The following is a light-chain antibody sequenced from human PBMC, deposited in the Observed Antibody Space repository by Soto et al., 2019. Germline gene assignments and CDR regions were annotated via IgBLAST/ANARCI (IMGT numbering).Light chain of an antibody. CDR1: QGIRHY. CDR2: EAS. V-gene: IGKV1-27*01. J-gene: IGKJ1*01. Sequence: DIQMTQSPSSPSASGGDRVTITCRASQGIRHYLAWYQQKPGKVPKLLIYEASNLQSGVPSRFRGGGSGTEFTLTISSLQPEDVATYYCQNFDSAPQTFGQGTKVDIK. CDR3: QNFDSAPQT.